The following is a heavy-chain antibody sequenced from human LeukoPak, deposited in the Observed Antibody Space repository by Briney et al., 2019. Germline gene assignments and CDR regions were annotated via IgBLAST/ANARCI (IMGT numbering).Heavy chain of an antibody. J-gene: IGHJ4*02. V-gene: IGHV3-23*01. D-gene: IGHD2/OR15-2a*01. CDR2: ISSSGGTT. CDR3: AKDRNSWPTNFDS. CDR1: GFTFSSCA. Sequence: PGGSLRLSCAASGFTFSSCAVNWVRQAPGKGLEWVSAISSSGGTTYYADSVKGRFSISRDNSKNMLYLQMNSLRAEDTAVYYCAKDRNSWPTNFDSWGQGTLVTVSA.